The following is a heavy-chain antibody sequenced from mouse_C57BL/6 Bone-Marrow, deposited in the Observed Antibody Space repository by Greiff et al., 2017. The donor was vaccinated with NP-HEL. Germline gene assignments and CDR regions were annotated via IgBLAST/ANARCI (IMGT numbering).Heavy chain of an antibody. J-gene: IGHJ1*03. CDR3: ARHAPYDYGPSSYWYFDV. CDR2: ISSGGSYT. CDR1: GFTFSRYG. V-gene: IGHV5-6*01. Sequence: EVHLVESGGDLVKPGGSLKLSCAASGFTFSRYGMSWVRQTPDKRLEWVATISSGGSYTYYPDSVKGRFTISRDNAKNTLYLQMSSLKSEDTAMYYCARHAPYDYGPSSYWYFDVWGTGTTVTVSS. D-gene: IGHD2-4*01.